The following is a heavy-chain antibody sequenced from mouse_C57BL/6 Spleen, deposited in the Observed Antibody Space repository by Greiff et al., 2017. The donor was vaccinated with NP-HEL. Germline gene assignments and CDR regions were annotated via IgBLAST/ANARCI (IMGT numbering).Heavy chain of an antibody. D-gene: IGHD2-2*01. Sequence: VQLQQSGAELVRPGASVKLSCTASGFNIKDDYMHWVKQRPEQGLEWIGWIDPENGDTEYASKFQGKATITADTSSNTAYLQLSSLTSEDTAVYYCTRTMVTTGDYWGQGTTLTVSS. J-gene: IGHJ2*01. CDR3: TRTMVTTGDY. CDR1: GFNIKDDY. CDR2: IDPENGDT. V-gene: IGHV14-4*01.